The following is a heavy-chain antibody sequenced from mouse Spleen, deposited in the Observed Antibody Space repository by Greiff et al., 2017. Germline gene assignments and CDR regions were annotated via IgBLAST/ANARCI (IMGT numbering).Heavy chain of an antibody. J-gene: IGHJ4*01. CDR3: SYGYDEGSAMDY. CDR1: GFNIKDDY. D-gene: IGHD2-2*01. Sequence: VQLQQSGAELVRPGASVKLSCTASGFNIKDDYMHWVKQRPEQGLEWIGWIDPENGDTEYASKFQGKATITADTSSNTAYLQLSSLTSEDTAVYYCSYGYDEGSAMDYWGQGTSVTVSS. V-gene: IGHV14-4*01. CDR2: IDPENGDT.